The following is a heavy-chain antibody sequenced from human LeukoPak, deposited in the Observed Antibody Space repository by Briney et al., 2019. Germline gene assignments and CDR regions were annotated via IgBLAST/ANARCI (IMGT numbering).Heavy chain of an antibody. CDR3: ARALNPLPGTYYFDY. Sequence: SETLSLTCTVSGGSISSYYWSWIRQPPGKGLEWIGYIYYGGSTDYNPSLKSRVTISKDTSKTQFSLRLSSVTAADTAVYYCARALNPLPGTYYFDYWGQGTLVTVSS. J-gene: IGHJ4*02. CDR2: IYYGGST. CDR1: GGSISSYY. D-gene: IGHD2-15*01. V-gene: IGHV4-59*01.